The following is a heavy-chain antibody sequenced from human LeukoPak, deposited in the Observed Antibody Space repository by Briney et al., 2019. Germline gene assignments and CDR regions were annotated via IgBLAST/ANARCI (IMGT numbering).Heavy chain of an antibody. Sequence: GASVKVSCKASGNTFTGYYMHWVRQAPGQGLEWMGWINPNSGGTNYQGKVTMTRDTSISTAYMELSRLRSDDTAVYYCTRDSWSQIDYYYYMDVWGKGTTVIVSS. CDR3: TRDSWSQIDYYYYMDV. CDR1: GNTFTGYY. V-gene: IGHV1-2*02. CDR2: INPNSGGT. J-gene: IGHJ6*03. D-gene: IGHD2-8*02.